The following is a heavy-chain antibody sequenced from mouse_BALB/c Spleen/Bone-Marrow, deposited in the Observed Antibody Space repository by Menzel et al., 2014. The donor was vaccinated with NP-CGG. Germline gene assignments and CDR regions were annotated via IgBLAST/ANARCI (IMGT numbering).Heavy chain of an antibody. CDR1: GFTFSSFG. D-gene: IGHD1-1*01. Sequence: EVQVVESGGGLVQPGGSRKLSCAASGFTFSSFGMHWVRQAPEKGLEWVAYISSGSSTIYYADTVMGRFTISRDNPKNTLFLQMTSLRSEDTAMYYCAGSGSSSGYFDYWGQGTTLTVSS. CDR2: ISSGSSTI. CDR3: AGSGSSSGYFDY. J-gene: IGHJ2*01. V-gene: IGHV5-17*02.